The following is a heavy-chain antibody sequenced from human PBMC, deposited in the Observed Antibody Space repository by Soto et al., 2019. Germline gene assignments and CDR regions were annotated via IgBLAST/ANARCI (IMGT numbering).Heavy chain of an antibody. Sequence: EVQVLESGGGLVQPGGSLRLSCAASGFTFSNYAMSWVRQAPGKGLEWVSTIHGGGDYTHYTDSVKGRFTISRDNSRNTLFLPINILRAEDTAVDYCVKNRGSGSYTTGNFDVWGRGTMVTVSS. J-gene: IGHJ2*01. D-gene: IGHD1-26*01. CDR1: GFTFSNYA. CDR2: IHGGGDYT. CDR3: VKNRGSGSYTTGNFDV. V-gene: IGHV3-23*01.